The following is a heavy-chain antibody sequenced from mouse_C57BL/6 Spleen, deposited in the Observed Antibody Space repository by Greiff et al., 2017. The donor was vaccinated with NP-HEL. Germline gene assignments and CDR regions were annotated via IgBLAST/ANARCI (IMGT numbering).Heavy chain of an antibody. CDR2: IDPSDSYT. CDR3: ARYGSPSYYAMDY. Sequence: QVQLQQPGAELVMPGASVKLSCKASGYTFTSYWMHWVKQRPGQGLEWIGEIDPSDSYTNYNQKFKGKSTLTVDKSSSTAYMQLSRLTSEDSAVYYCARYGSPSYYAMDYWGQGTSVTVSS. J-gene: IGHJ4*01. CDR1: GYTFTSYW. V-gene: IGHV1-69*01. D-gene: IGHD1-1*01.